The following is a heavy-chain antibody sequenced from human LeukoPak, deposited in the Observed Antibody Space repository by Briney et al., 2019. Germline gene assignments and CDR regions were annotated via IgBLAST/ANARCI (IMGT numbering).Heavy chain of an antibody. CDR2: INWNGGST. D-gene: IGHD3-22*01. CDR1: GFTFSDYY. J-gene: IGHJ3*02. V-gene: IGHV3-20*04. CDR3: AREEHYDRSGWGAFPI. Sequence: GGSLRLSCAASGFTFSDYYMSWIRQAPGKGLEWVSGINWNGGSTGYADSVKGRFTISRDNAKNSLYLQMNSLRAEDTAMYYCAREEHYDRSGWGAFPIWGQGTMLTVSS.